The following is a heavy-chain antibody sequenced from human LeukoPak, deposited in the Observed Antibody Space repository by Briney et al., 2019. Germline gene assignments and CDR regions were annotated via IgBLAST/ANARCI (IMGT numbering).Heavy chain of an antibody. CDR1: GFTFSSYA. CDR2: ISGSGGST. Sequence: PGGSLRLSCAAPGFTFSSYAMSWVRQAPGKGLEWVSAISGSGGSTYYADSVKGRFTISRDNSKNTLYLQMNSLRAEDTAVYYCASVYYSGSYYPFDYWGQGTLVTVSS. D-gene: IGHD1-26*01. J-gene: IGHJ4*02. CDR3: ASVYYSGSYYPFDY. V-gene: IGHV3-23*01.